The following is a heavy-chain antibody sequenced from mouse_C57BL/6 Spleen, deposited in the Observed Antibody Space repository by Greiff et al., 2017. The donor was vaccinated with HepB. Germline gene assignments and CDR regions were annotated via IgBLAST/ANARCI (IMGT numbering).Heavy chain of an antibody. CDR1: GYKFTDYE. Sequence: QVQLQQSGAELVRPGASVTLSCKASGYKFTDYEMHWVKQTPGHGLEWIGAIDPENGGTAYNQKFKGKAILTADKSSSTSYMELRSLTSEDSAVYYCITTVVAPFDYWGQGTTLTVSS. J-gene: IGHJ2*01. CDR2: IDPENGGT. D-gene: IGHD1-1*01. CDR3: ITTVVAPFDY. V-gene: IGHV1-15*01.